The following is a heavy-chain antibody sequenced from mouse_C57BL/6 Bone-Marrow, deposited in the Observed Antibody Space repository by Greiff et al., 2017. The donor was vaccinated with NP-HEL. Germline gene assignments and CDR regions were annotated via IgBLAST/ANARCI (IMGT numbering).Heavy chain of an antibody. Sequence: QVQLQQPGAELVKPGASVKLSCKASGYTFTRYWMHWVKQRPGQGLEWIVMIHPNSGSTNYNEKFKSKATLTVDKSSSTADMQLSSQTSEDSAVYYCARGRADYWGQGSTRTVSS. D-gene: IGHD3-3*01. J-gene: IGHJ2*01. CDR3: ARGRADY. CDR2: IHPNSGST. CDR1: GYTFTRYW. V-gene: IGHV1-64*01.